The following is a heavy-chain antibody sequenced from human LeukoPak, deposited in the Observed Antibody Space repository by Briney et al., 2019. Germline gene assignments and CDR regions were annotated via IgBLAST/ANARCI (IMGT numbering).Heavy chain of an antibody. J-gene: IGHJ6*03. CDR1: GGSISSYY. CDR3: ARGRYSSISYYYYYMDV. Sequence: PSETLSLTCTVSGGSISSYYWSWIRQPAGKGLELIGRIYTSGSTNYNPSLKSRVTMSVDTSKNQFSLKLSSVTAADTAVYYCARGRYSSISYYYYYMDVWGKGTTVTVSS. V-gene: IGHV4-4*07. D-gene: IGHD3-3*02. CDR2: IYTSGST.